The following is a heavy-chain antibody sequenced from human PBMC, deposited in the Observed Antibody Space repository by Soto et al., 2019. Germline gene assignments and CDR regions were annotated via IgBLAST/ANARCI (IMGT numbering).Heavy chain of an antibody. CDR2: IYYSGST. CDR1: GGSISSGDYY. CDR3: ARATCSGGSCYSAESWYYYGMDV. Sequence: TLSLTCTVSGGSISSGDYYWSWIRQPPGKGLEGIGYIYYSGSTYYNPSLKSRVTISVDTSKNQFSLKLSSVTAADTAVYYCARATCSGGSCYSAESWYYYGMDVWGQGTTVTVSS. J-gene: IGHJ6*02. D-gene: IGHD2-15*01. V-gene: IGHV4-30-4*01.